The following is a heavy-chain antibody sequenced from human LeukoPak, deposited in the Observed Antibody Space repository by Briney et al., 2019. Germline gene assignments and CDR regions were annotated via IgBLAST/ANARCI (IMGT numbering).Heavy chain of an antibody. V-gene: IGHV3-23*01. CDR3: ASTWIQLWRTGNWFDP. D-gene: IGHD5-18*01. Sequence: GGSLRLSCAASGFTFSSYAMSWVRQAPGKGLEWVSAISGSGSSTYYADSVKGRFTISRDNSKNTLYLQMNSLRAEDTAVYYCASTWIQLWRTGNWFDPWGQGTLVTVSS. CDR1: GFTFSSYA. CDR2: ISGSGSST. J-gene: IGHJ5*02.